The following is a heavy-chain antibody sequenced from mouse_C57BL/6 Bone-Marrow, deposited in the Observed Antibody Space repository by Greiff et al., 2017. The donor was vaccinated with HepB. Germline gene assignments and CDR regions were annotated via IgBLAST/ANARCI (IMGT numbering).Heavy chain of an antibody. CDR1: GYTFTSYW. CDR2: IYPGNSDT. V-gene: IGHV1-5*01. J-gene: IGHJ4*01. CDR3: TRPSLGAYYYAMDY. Sequence: EVQLQQPGAELVKPGASVKMSCKTSGYTFTSYWMHWVKQRPGQGLEWIGAIYPGNSDTSYNQKFKGKAKLTAVTSASTAYMELSSLTNEDSAVYYCTRPSLGAYYYAMDYWGQGTSVTVSS. D-gene: IGHD3-3*01.